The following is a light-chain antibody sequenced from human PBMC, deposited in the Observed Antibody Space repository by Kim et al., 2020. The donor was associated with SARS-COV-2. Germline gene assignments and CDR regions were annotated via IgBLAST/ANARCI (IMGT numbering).Light chain of an antibody. CDR2: SAS. Sequence: VSPGESPTLPRRACQGMYRGLAWYQREPGQAPRLLIYSASHRAHGIPARFSGSGSGTEFTLTIRSLQSEDFAVDYCQQHNDRPPYAFGQGTKLEIK. V-gene: IGKV3-15*01. CDR1: QGMYRG. CDR3: QQHNDRPPYA. J-gene: IGKJ2*01.